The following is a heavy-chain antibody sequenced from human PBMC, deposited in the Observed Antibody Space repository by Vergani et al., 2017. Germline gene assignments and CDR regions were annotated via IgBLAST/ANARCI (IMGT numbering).Heavy chain of an antibody. D-gene: IGHD1-26*01. CDR3: ATLGATMKIDAFDI. CDR2: FDPEDGET. Sequence: QVQLVQSGAEVKKPGASVKVSCKVSGYTPTELSMHWVRQAPGKGLEWMGGFDPEDGETIYAQKVQGRVTMTEDTSTDTAYMELSSLRSEDTAVYYCATLGATMKIDAFDIWGQGTMVTVSS. CDR1: GYTPTELS. V-gene: IGHV1-24*01. J-gene: IGHJ3*02.